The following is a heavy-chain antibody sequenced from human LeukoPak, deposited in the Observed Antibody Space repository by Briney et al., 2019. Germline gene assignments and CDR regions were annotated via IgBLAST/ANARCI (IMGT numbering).Heavy chain of an antibody. D-gene: IGHD6-6*01. Sequence: GSSVKVSRKASGGTFSSYAICWVRQAPGQGLEWMGGIIPIFGTANYAQKFQGRVTITTDESTSTAYMELSSLRSEDTAVYYCAFSMAAFYYYYYYMDVWGKGTTVTVSS. CDR1: GGTFSSYA. CDR3: AFSMAAFYYYYYYMDV. J-gene: IGHJ6*03. V-gene: IGHV1-69*05. CDR2: IIPIFGTA.